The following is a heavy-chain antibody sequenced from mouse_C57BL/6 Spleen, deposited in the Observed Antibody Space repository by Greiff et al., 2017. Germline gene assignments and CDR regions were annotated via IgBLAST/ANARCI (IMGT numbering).Heavy chain of an antibody. CDR2: IDPETGGT. J-gene: IGHJ1*03. D-gene: IGHD2-4*01. V-gene: IGHV1-15*01. Sequence: VQLQESGAELVRPGASVTLSCKASGYTFTDYEMHWVKQTPVHGLEWIGAIDPETGGTAYNQKFKGKAILTADKSSRTAYMELRSLTSEDSAVYYCARDDYDGTLLFDVWGTGTTVTVSS. CDR3: ARDDYDGTLLFDV. CDR1: GYTFTDYE.